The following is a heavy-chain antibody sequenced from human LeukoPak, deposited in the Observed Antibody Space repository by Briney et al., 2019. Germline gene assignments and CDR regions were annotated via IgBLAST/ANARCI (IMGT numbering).Heavy chain of an antibody. CDR3: ARGMFEIEDQYYMDV. CDR1: GGTFSSYA. Sequence: GASVKVSCKASGGTFSSYAISWVRQAPGQGLEWMGRIIPIFGTANYAQKFQGRVTITTDESTSTAYMELSSLRSEDTAVYYCARGMFEIEDQYYMDVWGKGTTVTVSS. V-gene: IGHV1-69*05. D-gene: IGHD3-10*02. J-gene: IGHJ6*03. CDR2: IIPIFGTA.